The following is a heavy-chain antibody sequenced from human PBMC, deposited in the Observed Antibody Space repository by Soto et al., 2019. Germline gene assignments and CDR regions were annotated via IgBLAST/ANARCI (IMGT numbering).Heavy chain of an antibody. D-gene: IGHD4-17*01. CDR2: TYSGGDT. Sequence: GGSLGLSCAASGVTVGNNYMSWVRQAPGKGLEWVSVTYSGGDTRYADSXKGRFTMSRDSTKNTVYLQMDSLRAEDTAVYFCARNVPVTALGYWGQGSLVTVSS. CDR3: ARNVPVTALGY. CDR1: GVTVGNNY. J-gene: IGHJ4*02. V-gene: IGHV3-66*01.